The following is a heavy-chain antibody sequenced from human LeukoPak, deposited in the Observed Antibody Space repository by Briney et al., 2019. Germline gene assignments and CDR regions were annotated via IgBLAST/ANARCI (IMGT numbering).Heavy chain of an antibody. CDR2: ISTSGNTI. V-gene: IGHV3-48*04. CDR1: GFTFTNYG. D-gene: IGHD6-13*01. CDR3: ASGEEYSSSWYSMGYYYGMDV. Sequence: GGSLRLSCAASGFTFTNYGMNWVRQAPGKGLEWISYISTSGNTINYADSAKGRFTISRDNAKHSLYLQMNSLRAEDTAVYYCASGEEYSSSWYSMGYYYGMDVWGQGTTVTVSS. J-gene: IGHJ6*02.